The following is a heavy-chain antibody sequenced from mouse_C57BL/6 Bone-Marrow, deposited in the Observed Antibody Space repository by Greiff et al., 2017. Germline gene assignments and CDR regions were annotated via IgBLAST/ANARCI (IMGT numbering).Heavy chain of an antibody. Sequence: EVHLVESGGGLVKPGGSLKLSCAASGFTFSSYAMSWVRQTPEKRLEWVATISDGGSYTYYPDNVKGRFPISRANAKNNLYLQMSHLKSEDTAMYYCAREDYGSSQFAYWGQGTLVTVSA. J-gene: IGHJ3*01. CDR2: ISDGGSYT. CDR1: GFTFSSYA. V-gene: IGHV5-4*01. D-gene: IGHD1-1*01. CDR3: AREDYGSSQFAY.